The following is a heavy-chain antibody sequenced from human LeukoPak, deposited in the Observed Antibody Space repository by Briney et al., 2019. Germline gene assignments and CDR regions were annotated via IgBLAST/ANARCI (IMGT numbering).Heavy chain of an antibody. V-gene: IGHV3-30*04. D-gene: IGHD6-19*01. Sequence: GGSLRLSCAASGFTFSSYAMHWVRQAPGKGLEWVAGIIYDGSNKYYADSVKGRFTISRDNSKNTLYLQMTSLRAEDTAVYYCARAPAPRSGWYGRRVGLGTAFDYCGQGTLVTVSS. CDR1: GFTFSSYA. J-gene: IGHJ4*02. CDR2: IIYDGSNK. CDR3: ARAPAPRSGWYGRRVGLGTAFDY.